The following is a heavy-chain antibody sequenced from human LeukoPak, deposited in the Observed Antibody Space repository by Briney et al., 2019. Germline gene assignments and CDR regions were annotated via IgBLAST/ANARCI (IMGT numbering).Heavy chain of an antibody. CDR2: ISSSSSYI. CDR3: ARGADSSSWYAGDYFDY. V-gene: IGHV3-21*01. CDR1: GFTFSSYS. J-gene: IGHJ4*02. D-gene: IGHD6-13*01. Sequence: GGSLRLSCAASGFTFSSYSMNWVRQAPGKGLEWVSSISSSSSYIYYADSVKGRFTISRDNAKNSLYLQMNSLRAEDTAVYYCARGADSSSWYAGDYFDYWGQGTLVTVSS.